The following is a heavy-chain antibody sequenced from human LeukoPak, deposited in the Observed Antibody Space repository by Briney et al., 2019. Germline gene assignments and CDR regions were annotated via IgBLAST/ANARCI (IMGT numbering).Heavy chain of an antibody. J-gene: IGHJ4*02. CDR1: GCTFRTSW. D-gene: IGHD6-19*01. V-gene: IGHV3-74*01. CDR3: LRGSSDWKVMDI. CDR2: VTPDGSGS. Sequence: GGSLRLSCAASGCTFRTSWRHWVRQAPGKGLEWISRVTPDGSGSFYAYSLKGRLTIPKDNAKNTVYLQRKSVRADDTAAYYFLRGSSDWKVMDIGGQGTLVTVSS.